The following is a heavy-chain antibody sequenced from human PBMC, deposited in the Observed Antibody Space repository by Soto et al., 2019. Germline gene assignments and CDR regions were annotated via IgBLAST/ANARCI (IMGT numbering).Heavy chain of an antibody. Sequence: QVQLVQSGAEVKKPGSSVRVSCRSFGDTFSSYIVNWLRLAPGRGLEWMGRVIPVLTTTDYAQNFRGRVTISADRSTNTVYLDLSSLGSDDTAVYYCARRRYCGYDCYHKHYYGMDVWGQGSLVTVAS. J-gene: IGHJ6*02. CDR3: ARRRYCGYDCYHKHYYGMDV. CDR1: GDTFSSYI. V-gene: IGHV1-69*08. D-gene: IGHD2-21*02. CDR2: VIPVLTTT.